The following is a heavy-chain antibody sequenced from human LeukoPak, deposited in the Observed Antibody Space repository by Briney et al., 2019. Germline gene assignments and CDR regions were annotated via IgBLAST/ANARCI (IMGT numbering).Heavy chain of an antibody. Sequence: GGSLRLSCAASGLTVGFKCMSWIRQAPGKGLEWVSYISPSGTVIYYGDSVKGRFTISRDNAKKSLYLQMNSLRAEDTAVYYCARDYNCWGQGTLVTVSS. CDR3: ARDYNC. V-gene: IGHV3-11*01. J-gene: IGHJ4*02. CDR1: GLTVGFKC. CDR2: ISPSGTVI. D-gene: IGHD3-10*01.